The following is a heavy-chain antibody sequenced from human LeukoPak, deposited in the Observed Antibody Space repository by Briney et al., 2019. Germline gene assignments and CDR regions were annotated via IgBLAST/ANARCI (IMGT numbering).Heavy chain of an antibody. Sequence: SETLSLTCAVYGGSFSGYYWSWIRQPPGKGLEWIGEINHSGSTNYNPSLKSRVTISVDTSKNQFSLKLSSVTAADTAVYYCARGRNTYYYDSSGYYYGYWGQGTLVTVPS. V-gene: IGHV4-34*01. CDR2: INHSGST. CDR1: GGSFSGYY. D-gene: IGHD3-22*01. J-gene: IGHJ4*02. CDR3: ARGRNTYYYDSSGYYYGY.